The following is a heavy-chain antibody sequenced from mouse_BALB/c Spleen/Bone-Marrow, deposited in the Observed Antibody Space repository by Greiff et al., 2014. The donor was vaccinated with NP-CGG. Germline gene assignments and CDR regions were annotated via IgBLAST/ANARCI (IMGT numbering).Heavy chain of an antibody. D-gene: IGHD1-1*01. J-gene: IGHJ3*01. V-gene: IGHV14-3*02. CDR2: IDPANGNT. CDR3: ANYYYGSSLFAY. CDR1: GFNIKDTY. Sequence: VQLQQSGAELVKPGASVKLSCTASGFNIKDTYMHWVKQRPEQGLEWIGRIDPANGNTKYDPKFQGKATITADTSSNTAYLQHSSLTSEDTAVYYCANYYYGSSLFAYWGQGTLVTVSA.